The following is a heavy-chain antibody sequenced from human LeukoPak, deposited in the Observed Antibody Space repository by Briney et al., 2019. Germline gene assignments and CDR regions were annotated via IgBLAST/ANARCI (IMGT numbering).Heavy chain of an antibody. J-gene: IGHJ3*02. CDR1: GGSICSGDYY. Sequence: PSETLSLTCTVSGGSICSGDYYWSWIRQPPGKGLEWIGYIYYSGSTYYNPSLKSRVTISVDTSKNQFSLKLSSVTAADTAVYYCARAKGVRGVGAFDIWGQGTMVTVSS. D-gene: IGHD3-10*01. V-gene: IGHV4-30-4*08. CDR3: ARAKGVRGVGAFDI. CDR2: IYYSGST.